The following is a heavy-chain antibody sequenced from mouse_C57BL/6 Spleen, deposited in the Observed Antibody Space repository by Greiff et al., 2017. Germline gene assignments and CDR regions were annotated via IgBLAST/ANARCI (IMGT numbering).Heavy chain of an antibody. D-gene: IGHD4-1*01. CDR2: IYPGSGST. J-gene: IGHJ1*03. V-gene: IGHV1-55*01. CDR3: ARWEESTDWYFDV. CDR1: GYTFTSYW. Sequence: QVQLQQPGAELVKPGASVKMSCKASGYTFTSYWITWVKQRPGQGLEWIGDIYPGSGSTNYNEKLKSKATLTVDTSSSTAYMQLSSLTSEDSAVYYCARWEESTDWYFDVWGTGTTVTVSS.